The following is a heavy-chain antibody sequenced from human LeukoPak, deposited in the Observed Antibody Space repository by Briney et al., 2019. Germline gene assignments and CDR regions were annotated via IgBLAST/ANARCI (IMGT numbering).Heavy chain of an antibody. D-gene: IGHD1-26*01. CDR1: GYTFTDFW. CDR2: IYPGDSDT. J-gene: IGHJ5*02. V-gene: IGHV5-51*01. Sequence: GESLKISCKGSGYTFTDFWIAWVRQMPGKGLEWMGIIYPGDSDTRYSPSFQGQVTISADKSTTTAYLQWSILKTSDTAIYFCARLADTTSWGQGTLVTVSS. CDR3: ARLADTTS.